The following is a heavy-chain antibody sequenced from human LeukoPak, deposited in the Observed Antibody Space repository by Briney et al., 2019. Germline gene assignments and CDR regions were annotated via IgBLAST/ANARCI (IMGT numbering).Heavy chain of an antibody. Sequence: SETLSLTCTVLGDSMTLSTYYWGWIRQPPGMGLEWIGLIYHSGSAYYNPSLESRVAISVDTSKGQFSLRLTSVAAADTALYYCARLIICRARYFDPPAGPGGFDSWGQGALVIVSS. D-gene: IGHD3-9*01. CDR1: GDSMTLSTYY. V-gene: IGHV4-39*01. J-gene: IGHJ4*02. CDR2: IYHSGSA. CDR3: ARLIICRARYFDPPAGPGGFDS.